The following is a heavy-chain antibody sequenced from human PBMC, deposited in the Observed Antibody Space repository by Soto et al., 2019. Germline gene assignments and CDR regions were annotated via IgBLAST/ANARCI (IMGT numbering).Heavy chain of an antibody. J-gene: IGHJ6*02. D-gene: IGHD3-3*01. CDR1: GYTFTSYA. V-gene: IGHV1-3*01. CDR2: INAGNGNT. Sequence: QVQLVQSGAEVKKPGASVKVSCKASGYTFTSYAMHWVRQAPGQRLEWMGWINAGNGNTKYSQKFQGRVTITRDTSASTAYMELSSLRSEDTAVYYCARTMTEIFGVALYGMDVWGQGTTVTVSS. CDR3: ARTMTEIFGVALYGMDV.